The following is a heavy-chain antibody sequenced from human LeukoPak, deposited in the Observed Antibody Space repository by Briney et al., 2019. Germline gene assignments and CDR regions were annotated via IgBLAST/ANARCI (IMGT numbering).Heavy chain of an antibody. J-gene: IGHJ3*02. CDR1: GYSFTSYW. D-gene: IGHD4-23*01. CDR2: IYPGDSDT. Sequence: GESLKSSCKGSGYSFTSYWIGWVPQMPGKGREWMGIIYPGDSDTRYSPSFQGQVTISADKSISTAYLQWSSLKASDTAMYYCARPPTTTVATGLWAFDIWGQGTMVTVSS. CDR3: ARPPTTTVATGLWAFDI. V-gene: IGHV5-51*01.